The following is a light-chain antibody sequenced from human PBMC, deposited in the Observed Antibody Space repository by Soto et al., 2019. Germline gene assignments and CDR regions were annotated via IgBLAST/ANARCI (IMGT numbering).Light chain of an antibody. J-gene: IGKJ5*01. V-gene: IGKV2-28*01. Sequence: IAITQSPLPLPSTPREPASVSCRAGQIFLHSNGYNFLDWYLQKPGQSPQLLIYLGSSRSSGVPDRSSGSGSGTDFTLKIDRVEAEDVGTYYCTQGLQTPPTFGQGTRLAIK. CDR1: QIFLHSNGYNF. CDR3: TQGLQTPPT. CDR2: LGS.